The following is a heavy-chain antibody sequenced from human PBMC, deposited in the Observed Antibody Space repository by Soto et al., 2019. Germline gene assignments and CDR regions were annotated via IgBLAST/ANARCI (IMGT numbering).Heavy chain of an antibody. V-gene: IGHV5-51*01. J-gene: IGHJ4*02. D-gene: IGHD3-22*01. CDR2: IYPDDSDT. CDR1: GYRFTTYW. CDR3: ARQIYDSDTGPNYRYLLAS. Sequence: GESLKISCKGSGYRFTTYWIGWMRQMPGKGLEWMGIIYPDDSDTRYSPSFQGQVTISATKSITTVFLQWSSLRASDTAMYYCARQIYDSDTGPNYRYLLASRAQGTPVTVSS.